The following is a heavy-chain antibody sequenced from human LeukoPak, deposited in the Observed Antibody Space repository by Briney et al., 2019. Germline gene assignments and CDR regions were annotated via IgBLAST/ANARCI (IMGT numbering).Heavy chain of an antibody. CDR3: ARVGGSYFGGVDY. CDR2: IYYSGST. Sequence: LRLSCAASGFTFSSYWMSWVRQPPGKGLEWIGYIYYSGSTYYNPSLKSRVTISVDTSKNQFSLKLSSVTAADTAVYYCARVGGSYFGGVDYWGQGTLVTVSS. J-gene: IGHJ4*02. CDR1: GFTFSSYW. V-gene: IGHV4-30-4*01. D-gene: IGHD1-26*01.